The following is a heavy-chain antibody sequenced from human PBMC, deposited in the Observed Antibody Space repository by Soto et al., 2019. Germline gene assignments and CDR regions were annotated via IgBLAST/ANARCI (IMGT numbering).Heavy chain of an antibody. CDR2: ITSSGHII. CDR3: AREKATAARRYFDP. J-gene: IGHJ5*02. V-gene: IGHV3-48*03. CDR1: GFTFSSYA. D-gene: IGHD2-2*01. Sequence: EVQLVESGGGLVQPGGSLRLSCAASGFTFSSYAMNWVRQAPGKGLEWVSHITSSGHIIYYADSVKGRFTISIDNVKNSLYLQMNSLRAEDTAVYYCAREKATAARRYFDPWGQGALVTVSS.